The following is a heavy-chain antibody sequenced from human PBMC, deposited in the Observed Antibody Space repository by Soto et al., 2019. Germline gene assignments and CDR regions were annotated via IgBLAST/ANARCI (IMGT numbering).Heavy chain of an antibody. V-gene: IGHV3-33*01. J-gene: IGHJ4*02. CDR2: IWYDGSNK. Sequence: GGSLRLSCAASGFTFSSYGMHWVRQAPGKGLEWVAVIWYDGSNKYYADSVKGRFTISRDNSKNTLYLQMNSLRAEDTAVYYCALEMATSTYYFDYWGQGTLVTVSS. D-gene: IGHD5-12*01. CDR3: ALEMATSTYYFDY. CDR1: GFTFSSYG.